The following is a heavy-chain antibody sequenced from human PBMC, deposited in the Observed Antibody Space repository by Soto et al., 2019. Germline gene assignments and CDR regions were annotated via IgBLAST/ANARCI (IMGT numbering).Heavy chain of an antibody. Sequence: LSLTCTVSGGSISSYYWSWIRQPPGKGLEWIGYIYYSGSTNYNPSLKSRVTISVDTSKNQFSLKLSSVTAADTAVYYCARRYGVAFDIWGQGTMVTVSS. CDR3: ARRYGVAFDI. D-gene: IGHD3-10*01. CDR2: IYYSGST. J-gene: IGHJ3*02. CDR1: GGSISSYY. V-gene: IGHV4-59*08.